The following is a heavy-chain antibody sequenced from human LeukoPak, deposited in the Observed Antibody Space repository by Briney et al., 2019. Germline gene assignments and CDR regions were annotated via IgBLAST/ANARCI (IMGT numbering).Heavy chain of an antibody. D-gene: IGHD3-10*01. Sequence: GESLKISCTGSGYSFTSYWIGWARQMPGKGLEWMGIIYPGDSDTRYSPSFQGQVTISADKSISTAYLQWSSLKASDTAMYYCASQGGSGEVYYGMDVWGQGTTVTVSS. V-gene: IGHV5-51*01. CDR2: IYPGDSDT. CDR1: GYSFTSYW. J-gene: IGHJ6*02. CDR3: ASQGGSGEVYYGMDV.